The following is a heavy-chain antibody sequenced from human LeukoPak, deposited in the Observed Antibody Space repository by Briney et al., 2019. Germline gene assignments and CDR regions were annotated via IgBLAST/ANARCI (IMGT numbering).Heavy chain of an antibody. V-gene: IGHV1-18*01. CDR1: GYTFTSYG. D-gene: IGHD4-17*01. CDR3: AREGTVTNYYYYYYMDV. CDR2: ISAYNGNT. J-gene: IGHJ6*03. Sequence: APVKVSCKASGYTFTSYGISWVRQAPGQGLEWMGWISAYNGNTNYAQKLQGRVTMTTDTSTSTAYMELRSLRSDDTAVYYCAREGTVTNYYYYYYMDVWGKGTTVTVSS.